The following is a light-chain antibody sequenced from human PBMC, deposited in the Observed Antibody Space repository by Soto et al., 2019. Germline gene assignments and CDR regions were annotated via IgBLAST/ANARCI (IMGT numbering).Light chain of an antibody. V-gene: IGKV3-20*01. J-gene: IGKJ1*01. CDR2: GVS. CDR1: QSVSSNY. Sequence: PCERATLSCRASQSVSSNYLAWFQQRPGQPPRLIIYGVSTRATGTPDRFSASGSGTDFTLTINRLEREDFAVYYCQQYGSSGTFGQGTKVDIK. CDR3: QQYGSSGT.